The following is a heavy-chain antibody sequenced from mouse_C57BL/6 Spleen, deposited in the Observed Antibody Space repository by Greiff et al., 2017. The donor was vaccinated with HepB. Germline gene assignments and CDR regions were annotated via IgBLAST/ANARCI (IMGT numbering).Heavy chain of an antibody. CDR3: ARNNWDALDY. Sequence: EVKLMESGGGLVKPGGSLKLSCAASGFTFSSYAMSWVRQTPEKRLEWVATISDGGSYTYYPDNVKGRFTISRDNAKNNLYLQMSHLKSEDTAMYYCARNNWDALDYWGQCTTLTVSS. J-gene: IGHJ2*01. D-gene: IGHD4-1*01. V-gene: IGHV5-4*03. CDR1: GFTFSSYA. CDR2: ISDGGSYT.